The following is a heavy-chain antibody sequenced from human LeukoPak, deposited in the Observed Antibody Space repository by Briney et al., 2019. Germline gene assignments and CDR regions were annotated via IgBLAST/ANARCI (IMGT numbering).Heavy chain of an antibody. D-gene: IGHD5-18*01. Sequence: GASVKVSCKASGGTFSSYAISWVRQAPGQGLEWMGGIIPIFGTANYAQKFQGRVTITADESTSTAYMELSSLRSEDTAVYYCATGWNTAMVTEDYWGQGTLVTVSS. J-gene: IGHJ4*02. CDR3: ATGWNTAMVTEDY. CDR2: IIPIFGTA. V-gene: IGHV1-69*13. CDR1: GGTFSSYA.